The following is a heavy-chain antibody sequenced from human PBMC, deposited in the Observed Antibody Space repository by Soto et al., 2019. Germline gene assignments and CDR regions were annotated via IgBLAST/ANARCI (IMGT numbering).Heavy chain of an antibody. D-gene: IGHD6-19*01. CDR1: GFTFSSYA. Sequence: PVGSLRLSCAASGFTFSSYAMSWVRQAPGKGLEWVSAISGSGGSTYYADSVKGRFTISRDNSKNTLYLQMNSLRAEDTAVYYCAKDPYSSGWYGGYFDYWGQGTLVTVSS. CDR3: AKDPYSSGWYGGYFDY. CDR2: ISGSGGST. V-gene: IGHV3-23*01. J-gene: IGHJ4*02.